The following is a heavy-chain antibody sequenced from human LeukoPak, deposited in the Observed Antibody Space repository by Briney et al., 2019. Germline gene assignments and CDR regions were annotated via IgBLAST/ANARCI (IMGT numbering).Heavy chain of an antibody. V-gene: IGHV3-9*01. CDR1: GFTFENYA. CDR2: ISWNGGSV. D-gene: IGHD5-18*01. Sequence: GRSLRLSCVASGFTFENYAMHWVRQAPGKGLEWVAGISWNGGSVGYANFAKGRFTISRDNARNSLLLQMNTLKPEDTALYYCAKDRDPPYVGNSYGYYSDFWGQGTLVTVSS. CDR3: AKDRDPPYVGNSYGYYSDF. J-gene: IGHJ4*02.